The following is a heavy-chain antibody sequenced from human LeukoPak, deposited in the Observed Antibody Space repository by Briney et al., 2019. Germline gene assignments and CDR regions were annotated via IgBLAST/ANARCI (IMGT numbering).Heavy chain of an antibody. V-gene: IGHV3-64*01. CDR1: GFTFSSYA. D-gene: IGHD3-16*02. CDR2: ISSNGGST. J-gene: IGHJ4*02. Sequence: GGSLRLSCAASGFTFSSYAMHWVRQAPGKGLEYVSAISSNGGSTYYANSVKGRFTISRDNSKNTLYLQMGSLRAEDMAVYYCAREGGYPGDYWGQGTLVTVSS. CDR3: AREGGYPGDY.